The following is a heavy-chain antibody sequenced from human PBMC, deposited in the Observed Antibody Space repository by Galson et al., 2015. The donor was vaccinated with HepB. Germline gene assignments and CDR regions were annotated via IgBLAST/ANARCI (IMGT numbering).Heavy chain of an antibody. J-gene: IGHJ4*02. CDR3: ARLRAVAQGFDH. CDR1: EYSFTTYW. D-gene: IGHD6-19*01. CDR2: INPGDSDT. V-gene: IGHV5-51*03. Sequence: QSGAEVKKPGESLKISCKGSEYSFTTYWIGWVRQMPGKGLEWMGIINPGDSDTRYSPSFQGQVTISADKSIVTANLQWSSLKASDSAMYYCARLRAVAQGFDHWGQGTLVTVSS.